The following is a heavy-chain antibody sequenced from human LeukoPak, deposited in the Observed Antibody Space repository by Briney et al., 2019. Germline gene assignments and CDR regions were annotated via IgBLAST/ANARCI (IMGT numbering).Heavy chain of an antibody. CDR2: MNPNSGNT. CDR3: ARGPRSHTNWFDP. J-gene: IGHJ5*02. Sequence: ASVKVSCKASGYTFTSYDINWVRQATGQGLEWMGWMNPNSGNTGYAQKFLGRVTITRNTSISTAYMELSSLRSEDTAVYYCARGPRSHTNWFDPWGQGTLVTVSS. CDR1: GYTFTSYD. V-gene: IGHV1-8*03.